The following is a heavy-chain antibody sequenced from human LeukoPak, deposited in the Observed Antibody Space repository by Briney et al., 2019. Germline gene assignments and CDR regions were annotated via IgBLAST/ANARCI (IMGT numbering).Heavy chain of an antibody. CDR2: IIPIFGTA. J-gene: IGHJ4*02. V-gene: IGHV1-69*05. D-gene: IGHD6-6*01. CDR1: GGTFSSYA. Sequence: SVKVSCKASGGTFSSYAISWVRQAPGQGLEWMGGIIPIFGTANYAQKFQGRVTITTDESMSTAYMELSSLRSEDTAVYYCARGGSSSFHLFDYWGQGTLVTVSS. CDR3: ARGGSSSFHLFDY.